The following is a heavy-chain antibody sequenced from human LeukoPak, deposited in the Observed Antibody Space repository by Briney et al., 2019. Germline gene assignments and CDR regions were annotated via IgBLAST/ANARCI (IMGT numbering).Heavy chain of an antibody. CDR2: ISGSGSYI. CDR3: ARGQRFGNSGYYFDY. CDR1: GFTFSSYS. J-gene: IGHJ4*02. Sequence: NPGGSLRLSCAASGFTFSSYSMNWVRQAPGKGLEWVSSISGSGSYIYYADSVKGRFTISRDNAKNSLFLQLNSLRAEDTAVYYCARGQRFGNSGYYFDYWGQGTLVTVSS. V-gene: IGHV3-21*01. D-gene: IGHD5-12*01.